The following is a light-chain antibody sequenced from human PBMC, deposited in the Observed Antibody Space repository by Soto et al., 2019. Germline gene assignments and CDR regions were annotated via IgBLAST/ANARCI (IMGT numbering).Light chain of an antibody. J-gene: IGKJ1*01. Sequence: DIQMTPSPSTPSASVGDRVTITFRASQSISNWLAWHQQKPGKAPNLLIYKASTLESGVPSRFSGSGSGTEFTLTISSLQPDDFATYYCQQYDSYSRTFGQGTKVDIK. CDR3: QQYDSYSRT. CDR2: KAS. V-gene: IGKV1-5*03. CDR1: QSISNW.